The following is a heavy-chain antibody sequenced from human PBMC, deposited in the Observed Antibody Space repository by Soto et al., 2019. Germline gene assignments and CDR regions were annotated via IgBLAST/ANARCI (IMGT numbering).Heavy chain of an antibody. V-gene: IGHV3-30-3*01. D-gene: IGHD2-15*01. J-gene: IGHJ6*02. CDR2: ISYDGSNK. CDR3: ARDRVGGISNPRYYYYGMDV. Sequence: QVQLVESGGGVVQPGRSLRLSCAASGFTFSSYAMHWVRQAPGKGLEWVAVISYDGSNKYYADSVKGRFTISRDNSKNTLYLQMNSLRAEDTAVYYCARDRVGGISNPRYYYYGMDVWGQGTTVTVSS. CDR1: GFTFSSYA.